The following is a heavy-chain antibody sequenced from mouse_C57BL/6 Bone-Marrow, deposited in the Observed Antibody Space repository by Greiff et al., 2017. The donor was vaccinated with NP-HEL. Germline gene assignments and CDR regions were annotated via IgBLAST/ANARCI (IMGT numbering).Heavy chain of an antibody. CDR2: SRNKANDYTT. CDR3: ARGDYDGAWFAY. D-gene: IGHD2-4*01. CDR1: GFTFSDFY. Sequence: EVKLVESGGGLVQSGRSLRLSCATSGFTFSDFYMEWVRQAPGKGLEWIAASRNKANDYTTEYSASVKGRFIVSRDTSQSILYLQMNALRAEDTAIYYCARGDYDGAWFAYWGQGTLVTGSA. J-gene: IGHJ3*01. V-gene: IGHV7-1*01.